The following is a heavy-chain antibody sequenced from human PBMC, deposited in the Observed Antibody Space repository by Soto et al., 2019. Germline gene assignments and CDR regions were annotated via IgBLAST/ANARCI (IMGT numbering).Heavy chain of an antibody. CDR3: AKSRYSDSSGDFYDY. CDR1: AFTFNNYV. Sequence: TAGSLRLFCADSAFTFNNYVMSWVRQAAGKGLEWVSGIGGSGRTTYYADSVKGRFTISRDNSNNTLFLQMNSLRAEDTAVYYCAKSRYSDSSGDFYDYWGQGTLVTVSS. D-gene: IGHD3-22*01. V-gene: IGHV3-23*01. J-gene: IGHJ4*02. CDR2: IGGSGRTT.